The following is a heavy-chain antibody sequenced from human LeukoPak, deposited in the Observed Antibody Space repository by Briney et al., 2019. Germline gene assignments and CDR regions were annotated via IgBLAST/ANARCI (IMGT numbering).Heavy chain of an antibody. Sequence: SETLSLTCTVSGGSISSYYWGWTRQPPGKGLEWIGSIYHSGSTYYNPSLKSRVTISVDTSKNQFSLKLSSVTAADTAVYYCASGIVEGYFDYWGQGTLVTVSS. J-gene: IGHJ4*02. V-gene: IGHV4-38-2*02. D-gene: IGHD1-26*01. CDR1: GGSISSYY. CDR3: ASGIVEGYFDY. CDR2: IYHSGST.